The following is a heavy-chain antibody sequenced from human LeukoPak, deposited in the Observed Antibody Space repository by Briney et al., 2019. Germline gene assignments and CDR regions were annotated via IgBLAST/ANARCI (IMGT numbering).Heavy chain of an antibody. Sequence: GGSLRLSCAASGFTFSSYSMNWVRQAPGKGLEWVPSISSSSYIYYADSVKGRFTISRDNAKNSLYLQMNSLRAEDTAVYYCARSPFSPNTGGWYWDYWGQGTLVTVSS. D-gene: IGHD6-19*01. V-gene: IGHV3-21*01. CDR2: ISSSSYI. CDR3: ARSPFSPNTGGWYWDY. CDR1: GFTFSSYS. J-gene: IGHJ4*02.